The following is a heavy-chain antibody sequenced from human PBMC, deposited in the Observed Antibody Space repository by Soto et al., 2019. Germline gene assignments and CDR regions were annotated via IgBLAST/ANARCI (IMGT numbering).Heavy chain of an antibody. CDR2: TRYTSKWSY. CDR1: GDSVSSPSAT. CDR3: LRVYWNDAGS. V-gene: IGHV6-1*01. Sequence: SQTLSLACAISGDSVSSPSATWEWIRQSPSRGLEWLGRTRYTSKWSYEYALSVKGRITISPDTSKNHFSLQLDSVTPEDTAVYSFLRVYWNDAGSCGQGPLFTASS. D-gene: IGHD1-1*01. J-gene: IGHJ5*02.